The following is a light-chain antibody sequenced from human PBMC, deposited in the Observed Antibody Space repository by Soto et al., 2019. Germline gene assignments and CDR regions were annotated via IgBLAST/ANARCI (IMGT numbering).Light chain of an antibody. Sequence: EIVLTQSPGTLSLSPGERATLSCRASQTVSGTNLAWYQQKPGQAPCLLICGASSRATGIPDRLSGCGSGTDFTLTINRLEPEDFAVFYFQQYGTSPRTFGQGTKVEIK. CDR2: GAS. CDR3: QQYGTSPRT. J-gene: IGKJ1*01. V-gene: IGKV3-20*01. CDR1: QTVSGTN.